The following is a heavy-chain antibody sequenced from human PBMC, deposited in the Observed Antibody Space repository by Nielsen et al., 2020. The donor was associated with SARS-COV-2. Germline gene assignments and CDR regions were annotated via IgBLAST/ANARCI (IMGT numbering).Heavy chain of an antibody. Sequence: ASVKVSCKASGYTFTGYYMHWVRQAPGQGLEWMGWINPNSGGTNYAQKFQGRVTMTRDTSISTAYMELSRLRSDDTAVYYCAAAPPTIFGVVYYYYGMDVWGQGTTVTVSS. V-gene: IGHV1-2*02. CDR3: AAAPPTIFGVVYYYYGMDV. CDR2: INPNSGGT. J-gene: IGHJ6*02. CDR1: GYTFTGYY. D-gene: IGHD3-3*01.